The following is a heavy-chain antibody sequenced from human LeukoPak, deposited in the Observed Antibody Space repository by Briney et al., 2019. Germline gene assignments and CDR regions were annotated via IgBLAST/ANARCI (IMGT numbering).Heavy chain of an antibody. CDR2: ISWDGGHT. CDR1: GFTFDDYT. CDR3: AKDKRGEFDY. V-gene: IGHV3-43*01. Sequence: GGSLRLSCAASGFTFDDYTMHWVRQAPGKGLEWVSLISWDGGHTYYADSVKGRFTISRDNSKNSLYLQMNSLRTEDTALYYCAKDKRGEFDYWGQGTLVTVSS. D-gene: IGHD7-27*01. J-gene: IGHJ4*02.